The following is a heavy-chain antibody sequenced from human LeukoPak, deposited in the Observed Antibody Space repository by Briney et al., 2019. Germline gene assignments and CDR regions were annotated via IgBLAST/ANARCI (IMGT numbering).Heavy chain of an antibody. Sequence: GGSLTLSCAASGFTFSAYWMHWVRQGPGKGLLWVSHITGDGSNTNYADSVKGRFTISRDNAKNTLYLQLNSLRPEDSAVYYCARSGDGDFDSWGQGTLVTVSS. D-gene: IGHD1-26*01. V-gene: IGHV3-74*01. CDR1: GFTFSAYW. CDR2: ITGDGSNT. CDR3: ARSGDGDFDS. J-gene: IGHJ4*02.